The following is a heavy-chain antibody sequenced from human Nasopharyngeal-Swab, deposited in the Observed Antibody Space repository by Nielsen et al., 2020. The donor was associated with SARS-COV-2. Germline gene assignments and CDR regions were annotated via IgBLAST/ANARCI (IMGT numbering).Heavy chain of an antibody. CDR2: IYPGDSDT. Sequence: GGSLRLSCKGSGYSFSTYWIGWVRQMPGKGLEWMGIIYPGDSDTRYSPSFQGQVTISADKSISTAYLQWSSLKASDTAMYYCARPLAGHFDIWGQGTMVTVSS. CDR1: GYSFSTYW. V-gene: IGHV5-51*01. J-gene: IGHJ3*02. CDR3: ARPLAGHFDI.